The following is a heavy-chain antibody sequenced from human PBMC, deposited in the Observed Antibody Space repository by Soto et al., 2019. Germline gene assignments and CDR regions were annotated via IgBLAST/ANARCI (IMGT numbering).Heavy chain of an antibody. J-gene: IGHJ4*02. D-gene: IGHD3-16*01. V-gene: IGHV3-49*04. CDR2: IRRNAYGGTT. CDR3: TRASSLDFDF. CDR1: GFTFGDYA. Sequence: SLRRSFTTAGFTFGDYALSWVRQATGKGLEWVGFIRRNAYGGTTDYAASVKGRFTISRDDSKSIAYLQMNSLRTEDTALYYCTRASSLDFDFWGQGTLVTVSS.